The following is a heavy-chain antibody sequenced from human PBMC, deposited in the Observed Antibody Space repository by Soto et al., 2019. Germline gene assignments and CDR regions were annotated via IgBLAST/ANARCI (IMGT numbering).Heavy chain of an antibody. CDR2: IYPGDSDT. V-gene: IGHV5-51*01. Sequence: PGESLKISCKGSGYIFSIYWIGWVRQVPGKGLEWMGIIYPGDSDTRYNPSFRGQVTISVDKSTSTAYLRWNSLKASDTAIYYCARPEIPTRSDDYPYPFDPWGQGTLVTVSS. CDR1: GYIFSIYW. J-gene: IGHJ5*02. D-gene: IGHD3-16*01. CDR3: ARPEIPTRSDDYPYPFDP.